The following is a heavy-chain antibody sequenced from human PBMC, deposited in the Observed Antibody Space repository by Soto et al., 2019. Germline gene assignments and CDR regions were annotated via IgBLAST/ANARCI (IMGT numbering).Heavy chain of an antibody. Sequence: PVGSLRLSCAGSGFTFSSYCMHWVRQAPGKGLEWVAVIWYDGSNKYYADSVKGRFTISRDNSKNTLYLQMNSLRAEDTAVYYCARDLNYYDSRRGMDVWGQGT. CDR2: IWYDGSNK. CDR3: ARDLNYYDSRRGMDV. D-gene: IGHD3-22*01. J-gene: IGHJ6*02. V-gene: IGHV3-33*01. CDR1: GFTFSSYC.